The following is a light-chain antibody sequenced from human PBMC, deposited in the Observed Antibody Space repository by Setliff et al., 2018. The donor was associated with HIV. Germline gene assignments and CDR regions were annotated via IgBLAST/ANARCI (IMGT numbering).Light chain of an antibody. CDR3: QSYDSSLSGSRV. Sequence: SVLTQPPSVSGAPGQRVTIACTGSSSNIGAGYDVHWYQQLPETAPKLLIYGSTNRPSGVPDRFSGSKSGTSASLAITGLQAEDEADYYCQSYDSSLSGSRVFGTGTKVTVL. CDR2: GST. V-gene: IGLV1-40*01. J-gene: IGLJ1*01. CDR1: SSNIGAGYD.